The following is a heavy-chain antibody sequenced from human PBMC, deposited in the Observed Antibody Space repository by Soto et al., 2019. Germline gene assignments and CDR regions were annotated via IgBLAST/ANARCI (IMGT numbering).Heavy chain of an antibody. CDR3: ARHEQFYYYYYGMDV. Sequence: GESLKISCKASGFSFTTYWTAWVRQMPGKGLEWMGIINPGDSDIRYSPSFQGQVTLSADNSISTAYLQWSSLKASDTAMYYCARHEQFYYYYYGMDVWGQGTAVTVSS. D-gene: IGHD4-4*01. J-gene: IGHJ6*02. V-gene: IGHV5-51*01. CDR2: INPGDSDI. CDR1: GFSFTTYW.